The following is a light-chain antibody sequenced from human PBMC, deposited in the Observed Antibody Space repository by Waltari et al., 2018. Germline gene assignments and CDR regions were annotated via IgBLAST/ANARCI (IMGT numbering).Light chain of an antibody. J-gene: IGKJ2*01. CDR3: MQVTEFPYT. V-gene: IGKV2-24*01. CDR1: QRLVHSDGNTY. CDR2: KIS. Sequence: DIVMTQTPLSSPVTVGQPASISCRSSQRLVHSDGNTYVSWFHQRPGQPPRLIIYKISSRFSGVPDRFIGSGAGTDFTLRISRVEAEDVGVYYCMQVTEFPYTFGQGTKLYIK.